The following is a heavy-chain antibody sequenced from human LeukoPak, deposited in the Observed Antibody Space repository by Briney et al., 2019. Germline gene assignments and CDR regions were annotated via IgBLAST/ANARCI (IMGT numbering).Heavy chain of an antibody. Sequence: SETLSLTRTVSGGSMSPYHWGWIRQPPGKGLEWTGYIYYSGSTNYNPSLKSRVTISVDTSKNQFSLKLSSVTAADTAIYCCARAVSGRFDYWGQGTLVTVSS. V-gene: IGHV4-59*08. CDR1: GGSMSPYH. D-gene: IGHD6-19*01. CDR2: IYYSGST. J-gene: IGHJ4*02. CDR3: ARAVSGRFDY.